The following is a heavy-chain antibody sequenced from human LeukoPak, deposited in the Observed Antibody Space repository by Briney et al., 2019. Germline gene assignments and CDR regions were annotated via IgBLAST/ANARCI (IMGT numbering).Heavy chain of an antibody. CDR3: ARGWFGEWTFDS. D-gene: IGHD3-10*01. Sequence: SETLSLTCTVSGSSIGNYYWSWLRQPPGRGLEWIGYIYFSGSTNYNPSLKSRGTILLDTSKNQFSLKVSSVTAADTAVYYCARGWFGEWTFDSWGQGTLVTVSS. V-gene: IGHV4-59*08. CDR2: IYFSGST. CDR1: GSSIGNYY. J-gene: IGHJ4*02.